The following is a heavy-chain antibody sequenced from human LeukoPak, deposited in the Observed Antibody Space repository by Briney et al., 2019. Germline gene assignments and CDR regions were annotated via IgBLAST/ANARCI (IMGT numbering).Heavy chain of an antibody. D-gene: IGHD3-3*01. CDR2: IYYSGST. J-gene: IGHJ1*01. CDR3: ARHRSPLESFHH. Sequence: SETLSLTCTVSGGSISSYYWSWIRQPPGKGLEWIGYIYYSGSTNYTPSLKSRVTISVDTSKNQFSLKLSSVTAADTAMYYCARHRSPLESFHHWGQGTLVTVSS. V-gene: IGHV4-59*08. CDR1: GGSISSYY.